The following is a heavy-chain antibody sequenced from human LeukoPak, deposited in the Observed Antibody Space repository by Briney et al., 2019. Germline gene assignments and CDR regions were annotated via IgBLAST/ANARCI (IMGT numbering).Heavy chain of an antibody. CDR1: GASFSGYY. Sequence: SSETLSLTCAVYGASFSGYYWSWIRQPPGKGLEWIGEINHSGSTNYNPPLKSRVTISVDTSKTQFSLKLSSVPAADTAVYYCARAPGYDYVWGSYRPSDYWGQGTLVTVSS. J-gene: IGHJ4*02. V-gene: IGHV4-34*01. D-gene: IGHD3-16*02. CDR2: INHSGST. CDR3: ARAPGYDYVWGSYRPSDY.